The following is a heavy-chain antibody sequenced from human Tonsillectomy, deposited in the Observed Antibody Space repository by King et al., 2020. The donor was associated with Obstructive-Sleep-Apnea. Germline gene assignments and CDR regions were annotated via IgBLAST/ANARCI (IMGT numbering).Heavy chain of an antibody. V-gene: IGHV1-46*03. CDR1: GYTFTSYY. CDR2: INASGGST. Sequence: VQLVESGAEVKKPGASVKVSCKASGYTFTSYYMHWVRQAPGQGREWMGIINASGGSTRYAQKFQGRVTMTRDTSTSTVYMELSSLRSEDTAVYYCAIAGPAASSPFDPWGQGTLVTVSS. CDR3: AIAGPAASSPFDP. D-gene: IGHD2-2*01. J-gene: IGHJ5*02.